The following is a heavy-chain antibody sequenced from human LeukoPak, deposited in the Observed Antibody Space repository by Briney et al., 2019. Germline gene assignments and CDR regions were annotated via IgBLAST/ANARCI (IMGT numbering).Heavy chain of an antibody. V-gene: IGHV3-9*01. D-gene: IGHD1-26*01. J-gene: IGHJ6*02. CDR2: ISWNSGSI. CDR3: AKDSGQPYAGSYGMDV. Sequence: GGSLRLSCAASGFTFDDYAMHWVRQAPGKGLEWVSGISWNSGSIGYADSVKGRFTISRDNAKNSLYLQMNSLRAEDTALYYCAKDSGQPYAGSYGMDVWGQGTTVTVSS. CDR1: GFTFDDYA.